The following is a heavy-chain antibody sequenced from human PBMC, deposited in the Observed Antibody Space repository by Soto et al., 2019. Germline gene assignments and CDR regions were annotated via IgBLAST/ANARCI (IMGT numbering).Heavy chain of an antibody. CDR1: GFTFSSYA. J-gene: IGHJ4*02. CDR3: AKENGYSSTWFEFDY. D-gene: IGHD6-13*01. V-gene: IGHV3-23*01. Sequence: EVQLLESGGGLVQPGGSLRLSCAASGFTFSSYAMSWVRQAPGKGLEWVSAISGSGGSTDYADSVKGRFTISRDNSKNTLYLQMNSLSAEDTAVYYCAKENGYSSTWFEFDYWGQGTLVTVSS. CDR2: ISGSGGST.